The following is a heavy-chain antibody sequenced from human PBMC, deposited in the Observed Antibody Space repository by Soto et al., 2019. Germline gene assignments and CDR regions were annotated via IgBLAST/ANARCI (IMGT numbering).Heavy chain of an antibody. CDR3: AREYGSGTNAFDI. J-gene: IGHJ3*02. CDR1: GGSISSYY. D-gene: IGHD3-10*01. V-gene: IGHV4-59*01. Sequence: SETLSLTCTVSGGSISSYYWSWIRQPPGKGLEWIGYIYYSGSTNYNPSLKSRVTISVDTSKNQFSLKLSSVTAADTAVYYCAREYGSGTNAFDIWGQGTMVTVS. CDR2: IYYSGST.